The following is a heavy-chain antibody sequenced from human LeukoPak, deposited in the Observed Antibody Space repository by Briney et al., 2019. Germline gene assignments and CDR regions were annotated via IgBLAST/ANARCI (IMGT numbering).Heavy chain of an antibody. CDR1: GFTFSNSG. J-gene: IGHJ4*02. D-gene: IGHD6-13*01. CDR3: AKTRPLDSSSWSHGDY. V-gene: IGHV3-33*06. Sequence: GRSLRLSCAASGFTFSNSGMHWVRQAPGKGLEWVAVIWNDGTTQFYADSVKGRFTISRDNSKNTLYLQMNSLRAEDTAVYYCAKTRPLDSSSWSHGDYWGQGTLVTVSS. CDR2: IWNDGTTQ.